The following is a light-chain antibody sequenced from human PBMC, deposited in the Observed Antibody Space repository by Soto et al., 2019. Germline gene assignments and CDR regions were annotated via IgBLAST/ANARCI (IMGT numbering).Light chain of an antibody. CDR2: GTS. CDR1: SSNIGAGYG. V-gene: IGLV1-40*01. Sequence: QSVLTQPPSVSGAPGQRVTISCTGSSSNIGAGYGVHWYQQLPGTAPKLLIYGTSNRPSGVPDRFSGSKSGTSASLAITGLQAVDEADYSCQSYDSSLNGYVFGTGTKLTVL. CDR3: QSYDSSLNGYV. J-gene: IGLJ1*01.